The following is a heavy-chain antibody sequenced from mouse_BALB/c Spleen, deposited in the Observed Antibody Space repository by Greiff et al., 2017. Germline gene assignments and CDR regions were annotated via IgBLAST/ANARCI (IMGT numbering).Heavy chain of an antibody. CDR2: IDPETGGT. CDR1: GYTFTDYE. Sequence: QVQLKQSGAELVRPGASVTLSCKASGYTFTDYEMHWVKQTPVHGLEWIGAIDPETGGTAYNQKFKGKATLTADKSSSTAYMELRSLTSEDSAVYYCTRLTGTGYFDVWGAGTTVTVSS. CDR3: TRLTGTGYFDV. J-gene: IGHJ1*01. D-gene: IGHD4-1*01. V-gene: IGHV1-15*01.